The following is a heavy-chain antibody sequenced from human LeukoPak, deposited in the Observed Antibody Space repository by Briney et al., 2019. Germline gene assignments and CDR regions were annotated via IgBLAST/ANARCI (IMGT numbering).Heavy chain of an antibody. D-gene: IGHD7-27*01. V-gene: IGHV3-74*01. Sequence: PGGSLRLSCAASGFTFSSYWMHWVRQAPGKGLVWVSRINSDGSSTSYADSVKGRFTISRDNAKNTLYLQMNSLRAEDTAVYYCARDRGDDYYYYYMDVWGKGTTVTVSS. J-gene: IGHJ6*03. CDR3: ARDRGDDYYYYYMDV. CDR2: INSDGSST. CDR1: GFTFSSYW.